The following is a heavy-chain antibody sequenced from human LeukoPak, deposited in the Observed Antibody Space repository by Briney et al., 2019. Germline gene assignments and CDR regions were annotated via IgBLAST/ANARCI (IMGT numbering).Heavy chain of an antibody. CDR3: ARGNGDHRGYYFDY. CDR1: GGSISSYY. Sequence: SETLSLTCTVSGGSISSYYWSWIRQPPGKGLEWIGYIYYSGSTNYNPSLKSRVTISVDTSKNQFSLKLSSVTAADTAVYYCARGNGDHRGYYFDYWGQGTLVTVSS. D-gene: IGHD4-17*01. V-gene: IGHV4-59*01. CDR2: IYYSGST. J-gene: IGHJ4*02.